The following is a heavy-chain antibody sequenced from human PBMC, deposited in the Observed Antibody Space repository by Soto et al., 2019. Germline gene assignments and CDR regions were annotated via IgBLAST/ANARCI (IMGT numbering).Heavy chain of an antibody. J-gene: IGHJ4*02. Sequence: ASVKVSCKTSGYTLPSYGISWVRQAPGQGPEWMGWISANNGHTNYAQNLQDRVTLTTDPSTSTAYMELRSLRSDDTAVYYCARAPVSRKLFTVFDYWGPGTLVTVSS. CDR2: ISANNGHT. V-gene: IGHV1-18*01. CDR3: ARAPVSRKLFTVFDY. D-gene: IGHD1-1*01. CDR1: GYTLPSYG.